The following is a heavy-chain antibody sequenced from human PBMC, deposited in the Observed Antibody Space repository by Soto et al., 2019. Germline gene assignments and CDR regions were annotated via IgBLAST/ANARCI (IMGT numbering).Heavy chain of an antibody. CDR2: VYHTGST. J-gene: IGHJ4*02. Sequence: QVQLQQSGPRLARPSGTLSLTCVVSGGSISSTNWWTWVRQTPGKGLEWIGEVYHTGSTKYNPSLKNRVTISLDKSNHQFSLNLKSVTAADTAVYYCATLPTRIVVVVLPIPSWGQGTLVTVSS. CDR3: ATLPTRIVVVVLPIPS. D-gene: IGHD2-15*01. CDR1: GGSISSTNW. V-gene: IGHV4-4*02.